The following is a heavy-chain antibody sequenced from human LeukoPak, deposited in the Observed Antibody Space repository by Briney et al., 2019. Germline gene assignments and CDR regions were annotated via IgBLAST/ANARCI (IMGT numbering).Heavy chain of an antibody. V-gene: IGHV3-30*02. J-gene: IGHJ4*02. D-gene: IGHD3-22*01. Sequence: GGSLRLSCAASGFTFSSYGMHWVRQAPGKGLEWVAFIRYDGSNKYYADSVKGRFTISRDNSKNTLYLQMNSLRAEDTAVYYCAKVLRGYDSSGSFDYWGQGTLVTVSS. CDR2: IRYDGSNK. CDR3: AKVLRGYDSSGSFDY. CDR1: GFTFSSYG.